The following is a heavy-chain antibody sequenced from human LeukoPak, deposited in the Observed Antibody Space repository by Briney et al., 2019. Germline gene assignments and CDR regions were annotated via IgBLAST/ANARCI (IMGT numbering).Heavy chain of an antibody. CDR3: ARGRWVPVSFDY. CDR2: INHSGST. J-gene: IGHJ4*02. D-gene: IGHD1-26*01. V-gene: IGHV4-34*01. Sequence: SETLSLTCAVYGGSFSGYYWSWIRQPPGKGLEWIEEINHSGSTNYNPSLKSRVTISVDTSKNQFSLKLSSVTAADTAVYYCARGRWVPVSFDYWGQGTLVTVSS. CDR1: GGSFSGYY.